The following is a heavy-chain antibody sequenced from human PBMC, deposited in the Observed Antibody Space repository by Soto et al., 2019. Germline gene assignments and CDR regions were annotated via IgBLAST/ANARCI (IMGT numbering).Heavy chain of an antibody. CDR1: GGTFSSYA. Sequence: SVKVSCKASGGTFSSYAISWVRQAPGQGLEWMGGIIPIFGTANYAQKFQGRVTITADESTSTAYMELSSLRSEDTAVYYCARRALVVVTARVYYYYGMDVWRQGTTVTVSS. CDR2: IIPIFGTA. V-gene: IGHV1-69*13. J-gene: IGHJ6*02. D-gene: IGHD2-21*02. CDR3: ARRALVVVTARVYYYYGMDV.